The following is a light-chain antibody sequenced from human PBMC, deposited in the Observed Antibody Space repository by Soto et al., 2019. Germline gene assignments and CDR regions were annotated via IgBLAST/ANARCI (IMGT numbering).Light chain of an antibody. CDR2: GAS. Sequence: DIQMTQSPSSLFANVGDRVTITCRASQGISTFLHWYQQRPGRAPTLLIFGASNLQTGVPSRFSGRVSVTEFTLTISSLQPEDIATYYCQHTRTPPRTFGQGTKVEVK. CDR3: QHTRTPPRT. J-gene: IGKJ1*01. V-gene: IGKV1-39*01. CDR1: QGISTF.